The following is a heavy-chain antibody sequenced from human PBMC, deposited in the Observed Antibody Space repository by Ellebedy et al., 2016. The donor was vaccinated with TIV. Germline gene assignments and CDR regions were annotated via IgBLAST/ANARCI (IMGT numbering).Heavy chain of an antibody. CDR1: GGSINSRGYS. CDR3: ATEIPVAARIEF. D-gene: IGHD6-19*01. J-gene: IGHJ4*02. CDR2: ISYSGST. Sequence: MPSETLSLTCSVSGGSINSRGYSWDWIRQPPGKGLEWIGSISYSGSTFYNPSLKSRVRISVETSKNQFSLKLRSVTAADTAVYYCATEIPVAARIEFWGQGALVTVSS. V-gene: IGHV4-39*02.